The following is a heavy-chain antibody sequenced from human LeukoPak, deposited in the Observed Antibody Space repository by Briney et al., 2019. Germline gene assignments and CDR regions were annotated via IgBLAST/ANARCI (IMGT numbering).Heavy chain of an antibody. CDR1: GFIFSSYA. V-gene: IGHV3-23*01. CDR3: AREPTPMIL. J-gene: IGHJ4*02. D-gene: IGHD5-18*01. Sequence: GGSLRLSCAASGFIFSSYAMSWVRQAPGMGLESVSAISGSGSSTYYADSVKGRFTISRDNSKNTVYLQMSSLRVEDTAVYYCAREPTPMILWGRGTLVTVSS. CDR2: ISGSGSST.